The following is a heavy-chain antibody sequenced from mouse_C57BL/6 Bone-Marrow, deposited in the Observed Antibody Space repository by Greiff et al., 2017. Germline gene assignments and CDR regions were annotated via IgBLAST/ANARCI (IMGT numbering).Heavy chain of an antibody. CDR1: GFSLSTSNMG. J-gene: IGHJ3*01. V-gene: IGHV8-5*01. CDR2: LWWNDDK. D-gene: IGHD2-4*01. Sequence: QVTLKECGPGILQPSQTLSLTCSFSGFSLSTSNMGIGWISQPSGKGLEWLAHLWWNDDKYYNPSLKSPLTISKDTSNNQVFLTITSVDTAHTATYNSAQNSGHYDYNVWFAYWGQGTLVTVSA. CDR3: AQNSGHYDYNVWFAY.